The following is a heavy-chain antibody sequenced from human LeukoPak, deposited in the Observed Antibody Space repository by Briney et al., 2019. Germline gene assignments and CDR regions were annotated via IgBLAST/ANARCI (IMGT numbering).Heavy chain of an antibody. Sequence: GGPLRLSCAASGFTFSDYYMSWIRQAPGKGLEWVSYISSSGSTLYYADSVKGRITISRDNAKNSLYLQMNSLRAEDTAVYYCARRRYNWNAIDYWGQGTLVTVSS. J-gene: IGHJ4*02. D-gene: IGHD1-20*01. CDR3: ARRRYNWNAIDY. V-gene: IGHV3-11*01. CDR2: ISSSGSTL. CDR1: GFTFSDYY.